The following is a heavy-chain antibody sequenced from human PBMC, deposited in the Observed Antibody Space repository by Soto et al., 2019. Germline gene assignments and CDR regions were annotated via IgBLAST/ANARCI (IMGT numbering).Heavy chain of an antibody. CDR1: GFTFSTYA. V-gene: IGHV3-23*01. Sequence: PGGSLRLSCAASGFTFSTYAMNWVRQAPGKGLEWVSGISGSGDSTYYADSVKGRFTVSRDNSKNTLYLQMNSLRAEDTAVYYCARHKRDLRFLEWSYYFDYWGQGTLVTVSS. CDR3: ARHKRDLRFLEWSYYFDY. CDR2: ISGSGDST. D-gene: IGHD3-3*01. J-gene: IGHJ4*02.